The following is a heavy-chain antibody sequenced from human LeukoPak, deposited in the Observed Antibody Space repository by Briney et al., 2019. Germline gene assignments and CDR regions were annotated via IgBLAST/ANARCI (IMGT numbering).Heavy chain of an antibody. CDR2: IYYRGTT. CDR1: GGSMSSSSYY. D-gene: IGHD3-3*01. CDR3: ARPNKDFGVVIMDV. J-gene: IGHJ6*04. V-gene: IGHV4-39*01. Sequence: SETLSLTCTVSGGSMSSSSYYWGWIRQPPGKGLEWIGNIYYRGTTYYNPSLESRVAISMDTSKNQFSLKLTSVTAADTAVYYCARPNKDFGVVIMDVRGKGTTVTVSS.